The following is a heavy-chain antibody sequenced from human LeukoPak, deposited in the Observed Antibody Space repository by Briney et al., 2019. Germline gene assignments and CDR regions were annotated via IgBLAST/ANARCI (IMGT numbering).Heavy chain of an antibody. D-gene: IGHD1-26*01. V-gene: IGHV3-23*01. CDR3: AKDTPGGSYSTEHFQH. Sequence: HPGRSLRLSCAASGFTFSSYGMHWVRQAPGKGLEWVSAISGSGGSTYYADSVKGRFTISRDNSKNTLYLQMNSLRAEDTAVYYCAKDTPGGSYSTEHFQHWGQGTLVTVSS. CDR2: ISGSGGST. J-gene: IGHJ1*01. CDR1: GFTFSSYG.